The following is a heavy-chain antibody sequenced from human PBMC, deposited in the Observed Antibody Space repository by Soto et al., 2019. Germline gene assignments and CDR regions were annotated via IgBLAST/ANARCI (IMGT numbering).Heavy chain of an antibody. CDR2: ISGSGGST. CDR3: EKDIRNLAPTYYFDY. Sequence: PGVSLRLSCAASGFTFSSYAMSWVRQAPGKGLEWVSAISGSGGSTYYADSVKGRFTISRDNSKNTLYLQMNSLRAEDTAVYYCEKDIRNLAPTYYFDYWGQGTLVNVSS. V-gene: IGHV3-23*01. D-gene: IGHD3-16*01. CDR1: GFTFSSYA. J-gene: IGHJ4*02.